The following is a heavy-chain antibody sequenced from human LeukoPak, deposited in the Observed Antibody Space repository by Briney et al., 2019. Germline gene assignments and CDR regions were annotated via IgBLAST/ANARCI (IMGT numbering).Heavy chain of an antibody. D-gene: IGHD3-22*01. CDR3: ARALGRITYYYDSSGYVFDY. J-gene: IGHJ4*02. Sequence: SETLSLTCTVSGGSINTYYWSWIRQPPGKGLEWIGNIYDSGSTNYNPSLKSRVTISVDTSENQFSLKLSSVTAADTAVYYCARALGRITYYYDSSGYVFDYWGQGTLVTVSS. CDR2: IYDSGST. CDR1: GGSINTYY. V-gene: IGHV4-59*12.